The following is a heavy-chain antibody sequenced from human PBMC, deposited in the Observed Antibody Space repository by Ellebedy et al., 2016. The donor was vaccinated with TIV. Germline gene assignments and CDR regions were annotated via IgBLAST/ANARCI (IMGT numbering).Heavy chain of an antibody. D-gene: IGHD2-21*02. J-gene: IGHJ4*02. CDR2: IKQDGSEK. CDR3: ARDLSPYCGGDCYSFDY. Sequence: SSSSYYWGWIRQPPGKGLEWVANIKQDGSEKYYVDSVKGRFTISRDNAKNSLYLQMNSLRAEDTAVYYCARDLSPYCGGDCYSFDYWGQGTLVTVSS. V-gene: IGHV3-7*01. CDR1: SSSSYY.